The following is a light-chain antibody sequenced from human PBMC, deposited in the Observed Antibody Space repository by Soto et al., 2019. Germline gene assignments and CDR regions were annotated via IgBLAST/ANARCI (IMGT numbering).Light chain of an antibody. V-gene: IGKV3-20*01. CDR1: QTIRSNY. J-gene: IGKJ1*01. CDR2: GAS. Sequence: EIVLTQSPGTLSLYPGERATLSCSASQTIRSNYLAWYQQRPGQAPRLLIYGASSRDTDIPDRFSGSASGTDFYLAILRLEPEDFANYYCQQYGSSPWTFGQGTKVEVK. CDR3: QQYGSSPWT.